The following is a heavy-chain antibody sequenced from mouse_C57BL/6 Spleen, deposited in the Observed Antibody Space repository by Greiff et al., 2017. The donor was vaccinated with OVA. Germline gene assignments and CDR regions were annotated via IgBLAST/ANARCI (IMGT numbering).Heavy chain of an antibody. J-gene: IGHJ1*03. CDR2: IHPNSGST. Sequence: VKLQESGAELVKPGASVKLSCKASGYTFTSYWMHWVKQRPGQGLEWIGMIHPNSGSTNYNEKFKSKATLTVDKSSSTAYMQLSSLTSEDSAVYYCAEVTTNWYFDVWGTGTTVTVSS. D-gene: IGHD2-2*01. V-gene: IGHV1-64*01. CDR3: AEVTTNWYFDV. CDR1: GYTFTSYW.